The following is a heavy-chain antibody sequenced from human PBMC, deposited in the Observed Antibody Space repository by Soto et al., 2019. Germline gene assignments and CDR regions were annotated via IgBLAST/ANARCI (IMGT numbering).Heavy chain of an antibody. D-gene: IGHD3-10*01. J-gene: IGHJ3*02. CDR3: ARGVYGSGNYYTGPSAFDI. CDR2: TIPVFNTA. V-gene: IGHV1-69*06. Sequence: QVQLEQSGAEVKKPGSSVKVSCKASGGTLSDHGVAWLRQAPGQGLEWMGGTIPVFNTAKYAQKFQGRVTVTADKFTNIAYMELSSLRSEDTAIYFWARGVYGSGNYYTGPSAFDIWGQGTMVIVSS. CDR1: GGTLSDHG.